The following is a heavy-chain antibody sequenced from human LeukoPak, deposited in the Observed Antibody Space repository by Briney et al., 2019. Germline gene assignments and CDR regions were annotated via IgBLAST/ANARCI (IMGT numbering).Heavy chain of an antibody. V-gene: IGHV3-21*01. CDR1: AFTFSSYS. CDR2: ISSSGSYI. D-gene: IGHD4-23*01. CDR3: ARVGPRGNPPYYYYYMDV. J-gene: IGHJ6*03. Sequence: TGGSLRLSCADSAFTFSSYSMNWVRQAPGKGLGWVLSISSSGSYIYYADSVKGRFTISRDNAKNSLYLQMNSLRADDTAVYYCARVGPRGNPPYYYYYMDVWGKGTTVTASS.